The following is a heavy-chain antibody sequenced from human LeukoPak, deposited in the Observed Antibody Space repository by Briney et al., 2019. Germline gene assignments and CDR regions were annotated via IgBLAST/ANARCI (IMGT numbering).Heavy chain of an antibody. Sequence: GRSLRLSCAASGFTFSRYGMHWVRQAPGKGLEWVAAISYDRSNEYYADSVKGRFTISRDNSKNTLYLQINSLGAEDTAVYYCAKPISSGWYSFDYWGQGTLVTVSS. CDR3: AKPISSGWYSFDY. CDR2: ISYDRSNE. J-gene: IGHJ4*02. CDR1: GFTFSRYG. D-gene: IGHD6-19*01. V-gene: IGHV3-30*18.